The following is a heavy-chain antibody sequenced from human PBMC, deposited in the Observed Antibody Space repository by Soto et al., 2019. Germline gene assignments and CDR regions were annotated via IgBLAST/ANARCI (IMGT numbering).Heavy chain of an antibody. Sequence: QVQLQQWGAGLLKPSETLSLTCAVYGGSFSGYYWSWIRQPPGKGLEWIGEINHSGSTNYNPSLKSRVTISVDTSKIQFSLKLSSVTAADTAVYYCARGNTYYDFWSGYYTHTGSYYYYGMDVWGQGTTVTVSS. CDR2: INHSGST. V-gene: IGHV4-34*01. J-gene: IGHJ6*02. CDR1: GGSFSGYY. CDR3: ARGNTYYDFWSGYYTHTGSYYYYGMDV. D-gene: IGHD3-3*01.